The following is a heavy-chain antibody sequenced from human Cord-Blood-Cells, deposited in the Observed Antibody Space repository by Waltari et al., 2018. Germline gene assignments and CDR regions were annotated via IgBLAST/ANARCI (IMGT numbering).Heavy chain of an antibody. J-gene: IGHJ4*02. Sequence: QLQLQESGPGLVKPSETLSLTCTVSGGSISSSRYYWGWIRQPPGKGLEWIGSIYYSASTYYNPSLQSRVTISVDTSKNQFSLKLSSVTAADTAVYYCALIQLWFDYWGQGTLVTVSS. V-gene: IGHV4-39*01. D-gene: IGHD5-18*01. CDR3: ALIQLWFDY. CDR2: IYYSAST. CDR1: GGSISSSRYY.